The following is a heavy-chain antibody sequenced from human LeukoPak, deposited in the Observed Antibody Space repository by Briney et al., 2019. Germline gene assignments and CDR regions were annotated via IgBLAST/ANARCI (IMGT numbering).Heavy chain of an antibody. CDR2: ISSGSSTI. V-gene: IGHV3-48*02. CDR3: ARDFYFAAAGHGY. Sequence: PGRSLRLSCAASGFTFSSYEMNWVRQAPGKGLEWVSYISSGSSTIYYADSVRGRFTISRDNAKNSLYLQMNSLRDEDTAVYYCARDFYFAAAGHGYWGQGTLVTVSS. J-gene: IGHJ4*02. D-gene: IGHD6-13*01. CDR1: GFTFSSYE.